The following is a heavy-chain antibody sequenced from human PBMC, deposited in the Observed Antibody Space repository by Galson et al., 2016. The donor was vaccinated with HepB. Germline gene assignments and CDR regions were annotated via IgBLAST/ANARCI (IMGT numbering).Heavy chain of an antibody. CDR2: INFNTGGP. D-gene: IGHD3-10*02. Sequence: SVKVSCKASGNTLSSSHIHWVRQASGQGLEWMGRINFNTGGPNFAQKFQGRVTMTRDTSINTAYMELSRLRSDDTAVYYCARVRYVRMKRNRDYGMDIWGQGTTVIVS. CDR1: GNTLSSSH. V-gene: IGHV1-2*06. CDR3: ARVRYVRMKRNRDYGMDI. J-gene: IGHJ6*02.